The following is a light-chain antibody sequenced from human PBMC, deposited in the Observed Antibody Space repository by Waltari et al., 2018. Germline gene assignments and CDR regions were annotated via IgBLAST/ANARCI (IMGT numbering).Light chain of an antibody. CDR1: MSNIGAGDA. Sequence: QSVLTQPPSVSRAPGPSVTISCTGSMSNIGAGDAVHWYQQLPGAAPKLLIYAFSNRPSGVPDRFYGSKSGTSASLAINGLQAEDEAVYYCQSYDSSLSAVFGGGTKVTVL. CDR2: AFS. CDR3: QSYDSSLSAV. V-gene: IGLV1-40*01. J-gene: IGLJ3*02.